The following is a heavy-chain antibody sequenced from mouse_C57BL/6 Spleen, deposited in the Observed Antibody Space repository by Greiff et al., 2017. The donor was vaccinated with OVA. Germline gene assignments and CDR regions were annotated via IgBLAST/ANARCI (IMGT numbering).Heavy chain of an antibody. D-gene: IGHD2-3*01. J-gene: IGHJ2*01. V-gene: IGHV3-6*01. CDR3: ARDGGMVTLDY. CDR1: GYSITSGYY. CDR2: ISYDGSN. Sequence: ESGPGLVKPSQSLSLTCSVTGYSITSGYYWNWIRQFPGNKLEWMGYISYDGSNNYNPSLKNRISITRDTSKNQFFLKLNSVTTEDTATYYCARDGGMVTLDYWGQGTTLTVSS.